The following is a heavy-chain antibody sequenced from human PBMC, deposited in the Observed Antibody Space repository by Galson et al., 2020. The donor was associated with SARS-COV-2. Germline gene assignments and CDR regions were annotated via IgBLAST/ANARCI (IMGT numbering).Heavy chain of an antibody. D-gene: IGHD3-3*01. Sequence: ETSETLSLTCTVSGGSISSGDYYWSWIRQPPGKGLEWIGYIYYSGSTYYNPSLKSRVTISVDTSKNQFSLKPSSVTAADTAVYYCARDPYYDFWSGYYSGGMDVWGQGTTVTVSS. CDR3: ARDPYYDFWSGYYSGGMDV. J-gene: IGHJ6*02. CDR1: GGSISSGDYY. CDR2: IYYSGST. V-gene: IGHV4-30-4*01.